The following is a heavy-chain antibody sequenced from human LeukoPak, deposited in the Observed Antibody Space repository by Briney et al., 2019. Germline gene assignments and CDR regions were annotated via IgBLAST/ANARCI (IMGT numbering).Heavy chain of an antibody. V-gene: IGHV4-59*01. CDR3: ARGSGSYNDY. CDR2: IYYSGST. CDR1: DGSISSYY. D-gene: IGHD1-26*01. Sequence: SETLSLTCTVSDGSISSYYWSWIRQPPGKGLEWIGYIYYSGSTNYNPSLKSRVTISVDTSKNQFSLKLSSVTAADTAVYYCARGSGSYNDYWGQGTLVTVSS. J-gene: IGHJ4*02.